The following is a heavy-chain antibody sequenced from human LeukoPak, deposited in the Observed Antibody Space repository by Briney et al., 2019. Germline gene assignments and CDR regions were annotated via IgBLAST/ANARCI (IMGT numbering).Heavy chain of an antibody. CDR2: IYYSGSN. J-gene: IGHJ4*02. CDR1: GGSMSRYY. D-gene: IGHD5-24*01. Sequence: PSETLSLTCNVSGGSMSRYYWSWLRQPPGKGLVWIVYIYYSGSNNYNPSLKSRASISLDTSKNQFSLRLTSVTATDTALYYCATLDVYRASSFDSWGQGTLVTVSS. V-gene: IGHV4-59*08. CDR3: ATLDVYRASSFDS.